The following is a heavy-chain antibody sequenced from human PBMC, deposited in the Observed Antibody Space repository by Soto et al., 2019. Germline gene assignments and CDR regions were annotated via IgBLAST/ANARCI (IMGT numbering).Heavy chain of an antibody. CDR2: ISTNGGST. D-gene: IGHD6-19*01. J-gene: IGHJ4*02. CDR3: ARHAVHSSGFTDY. V-gene: IGHV3-64D*06. CDR1: GFTFSSYA. Sequence: PGGSLRLSCSASGFTFSSYAMHWVRQAPGKGLEYVSSISTNGGSTHYADSVKGRFTISRDNSKNTQYLQMSSLRADDTAVYYCARHAVHSSGFTDYWGQGTLVTVSS.